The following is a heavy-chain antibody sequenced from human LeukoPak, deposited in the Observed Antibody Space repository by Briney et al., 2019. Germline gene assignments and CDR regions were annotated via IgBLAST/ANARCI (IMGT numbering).Heavy chain of an antibody. V-gene: IGHV3-7*01. CDR2: IKQDGSEK. Sequence: GGSLRLSCAASGFTFSSYWMSWVRQAPGKGLEWVANIKQDGSEKYYVDSVKGRFTISRDNAKNSLYLQMNSPRAEDTAVYYCARDPTTGEFDPWGQGTLVTVSS. CDR1: GFTFSSYW. J-gene: IGHJ5*02. CDR3: ARDPTTGEFDP. D-gene: IGHD7-27*01.